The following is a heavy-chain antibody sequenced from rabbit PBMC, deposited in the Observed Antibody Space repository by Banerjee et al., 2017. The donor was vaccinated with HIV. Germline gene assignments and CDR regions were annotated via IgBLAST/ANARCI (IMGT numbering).Heavy chain of an antibody. J-gene: IGHJ3*01. CDR2: IDPIFGST. Sequence: QSLEESGGDLVKPGASLTLTCTASGFSFSYSYYMCWVRQAPGKGLEWIGYIDPIFGSTYYATWVDGRFTISSHNAQNTLYLQLNSLAAADTATYFCARGYDDYDARLDLWGPGTLVTVS. CDR3: ARGYDDYDARLDL. V-gene: IGHV1S40*01. CDR1: GFSFSYSYY. D-gene: IGHD2-1*01.